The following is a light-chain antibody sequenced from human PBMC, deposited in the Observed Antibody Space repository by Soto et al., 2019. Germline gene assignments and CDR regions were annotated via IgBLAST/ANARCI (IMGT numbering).Light chain of an antibody. V-gene: IGLV2-14*01. Sequence: QSALTQPPSASGSPGQSVTISCTGTSSDVGGHKYVSWYQQHPGKAPQLIIYEVRNRPSGISFRFSGSKSGNTASLTISGLQAEDEADYYCSSYTSKSSLIFGGGTKLTVL. CDR3: SSYTSKSSLI. CDR2: EVR. CDR1: SSDVGGHKY. J-gene: IGLJ2*01.